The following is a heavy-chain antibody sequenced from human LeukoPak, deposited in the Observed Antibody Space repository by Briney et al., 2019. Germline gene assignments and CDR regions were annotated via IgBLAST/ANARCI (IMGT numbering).Heavy chain of an antibody. D-gene: IGHD3-9*01. CDR1: GFTFSDYY. CDR2: LSSSGNMI. V-gene: IGHV3-11*04. Sequence: PGGSLRLSCAASGFTFSDYYINWIRQAPGMGLEWVAYLSSSGNMIYYSDSVKGRFTISRDNAKNSLYLQMNSLRAEDTAVYYCARDKTYYDILTGYFFYYFDYWGQGTLVTVSS. J-gene: IGHJ4*02. CDR3: ARDKTYYDILTGYFFYYFDY.